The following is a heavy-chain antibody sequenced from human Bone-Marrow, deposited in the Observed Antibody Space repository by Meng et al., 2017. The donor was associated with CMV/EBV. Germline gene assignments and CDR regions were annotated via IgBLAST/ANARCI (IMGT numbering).Heavy chain of an antibody. Sequence: ASVKVSCKASGYTFTSYYMHWVRQAPGQGLEWMGIINPSGGSTSYAQKFQGRVTMTRDTSTSTVYMELSSLRSEDTAVYYCARDGREGAARAYYYYYGMDVWGQGTTVTGSS. D-gene: IGHD6-6*01. CDR2: INPSGGST. CDR1: GYTFTSYY. V-gene: IGHV1-46*01. CDR3: ARDGREGAARAYYYYYGMDV. J-gene: IGHJ6*02.